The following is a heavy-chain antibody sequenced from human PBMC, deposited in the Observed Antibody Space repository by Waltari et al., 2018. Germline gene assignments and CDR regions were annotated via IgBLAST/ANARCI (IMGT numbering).Heavy chain of an antibody. Sequence: EVVFLESGGGLVQPGGSLRLSCAASGLTFGSHAMSWVRQTPGKGLEWVSGITGSGSRTYYADCVKGRFTISRDNSKNTLFLQMNSLRAEDTAVFYCGTCEEAGYHVDYFDYWGQGTLVTVSS. V-gene: IGHV3-23*01. CDR3: GTCEEAGYHVDYFDY. J-gene: IGHJ4*02. CDR1: GLTFGSHA. CDR2: ITGSGSRT. D-gene: IGHD3-9*01.